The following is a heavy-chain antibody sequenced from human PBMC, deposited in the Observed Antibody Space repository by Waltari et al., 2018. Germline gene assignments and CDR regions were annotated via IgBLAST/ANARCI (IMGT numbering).Heavy chain of an antibody. CDR2: IYHSGST. J-gene: IGHJ4*02. V-gene: IGHV4-4*02. Sequence: QVQLQESGPGLVKPSGTLSLTCAVPGGSISSSNWWCWVRPPPGKGREWIGEIYHSGSTNYNPYLKSRVTISVDKSKNQFSLKLSSVTAADTAVYYCASYWDYGDYQRGRYFDYWGQGTLVTVSS. CDR3: ASYWDYGDYQRGRYFDY. CDR1: GGSISSSNW. D-gene: IGHD4-17*01.